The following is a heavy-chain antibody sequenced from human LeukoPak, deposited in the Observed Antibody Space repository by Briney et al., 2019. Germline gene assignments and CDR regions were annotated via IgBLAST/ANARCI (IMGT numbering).Heavy chain of an antibody. CDR3: ARDREYYDILTGYDLYYYYGMDV. CDR2: IIPIFGTA. CDR1: GGTFSSYA. V-gene: IGHV1-69*13. D-gene: IGHD3-9*01. J-gene: IGHJ6*02. Sequence: EASVKVSCKASGGTFSSYAISWVRQAPGQGLEWMGGIIPIFGTANYAQKFQGRVTITADESTSTAYMELSSLRSEDTAVYYCARDREYYDILTGYDLYYYYGMDVWGQGTTVTVSS.